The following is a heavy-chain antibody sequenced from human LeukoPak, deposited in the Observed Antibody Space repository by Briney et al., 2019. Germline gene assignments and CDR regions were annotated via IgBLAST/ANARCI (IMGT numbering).Heavy chain of an antibody. Sequence: ASVKVSCKASGYTFTSYYMHWGRQAPGQGLEWMGIINPSGGSTSYAQKFQGRVTMTRDMSTSTVYMELRRLRSDDTAVYYCARPPVLRGVNWFDPWGQGTLVTVSS. CDR1: GYTFTSYY. V-gene: IGHV1-46*01. CDR2: INPSGGST. CDR3: ARPPVLRGVNWFDP. D-gene: IGHD3-10*01. J-gene: IGHJ5*02.